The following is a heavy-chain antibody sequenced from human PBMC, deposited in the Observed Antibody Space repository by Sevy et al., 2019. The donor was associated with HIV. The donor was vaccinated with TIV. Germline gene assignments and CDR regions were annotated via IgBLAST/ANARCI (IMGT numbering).Heavy chain of an antibody. CDR2: ISYDGSSK. J-gene: IGHJ4*02. CDR3: TRDAGYSTGWYPSDY. CDR1: GFTFSSYG. D-gene: IGHD6-19*01. V-gene: IGHV3-30*03. Sequence: GGSLRLSCAASGFTFSSYGMHWVRQAPGKGLEWVALISYDGSSKYYADSVKGRLTISRDNSKNTLYLQMSSLRPDDTAVYYCTRDAGYSTGWYPSDYWGQGTLVTVSS.